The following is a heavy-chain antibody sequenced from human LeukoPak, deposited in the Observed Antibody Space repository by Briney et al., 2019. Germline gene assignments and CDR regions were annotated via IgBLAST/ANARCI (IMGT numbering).Heavy chain of an antibody. CDR2: INYKTNGGTA. CDR1: GFTFDNYG. CDR3: TTDHRTIYGVVFPDY. V-gene: IGHV3-15*01. Sequence: PGGSLRLSCAASGFTFDNYGMSWVRQTPGKGLEWVGRINYKTNGGTADYAEPVKGRFSISRDDSKDTLYLQMNSLKTEDTGVYYCTTDHRTIYGVVFPDYWGQGTLVTVSS. D-gene: IGHD3-3*01. J-gene: IGHJ4*02.